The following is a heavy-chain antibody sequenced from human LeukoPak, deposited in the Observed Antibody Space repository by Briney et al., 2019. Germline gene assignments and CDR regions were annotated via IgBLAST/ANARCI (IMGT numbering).Heavy chain of an antibody. CDR3: ARVTDPRYNWFDP. D-gene: IGHD2-21*02. J-gene: IGHJ5*02. CDR2: IHTSGST. Sequence: SSETLSLTCTVSGASISSYYWTWIRQPAGKRPECIGRIHTSGSTNYNPSLKSRVNMSVDTSKNQFSLKLNSVTAADTAVYYCARVTDPRYNWFDPWGQGTLVTVSS. CDR1: GASISSYY. V-gene: IGHV4-4*07.